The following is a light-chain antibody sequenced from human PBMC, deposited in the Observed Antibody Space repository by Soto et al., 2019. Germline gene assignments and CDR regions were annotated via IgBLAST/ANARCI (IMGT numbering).Light chain of an antibody. CDR3: MHAQQTPYT. CDR2: LGS. CDR1: QSLLHSNGYNY. V-gene: IGKV2-28*01. Sequence: DIVMTQSPLSLPVTPGEPASISCRSSQSLLHSNGYNYLDWYLQKPWQSPQLLIYLGSNRASVVPDRVSGSGSGTDFTLKISRVDAEDVRVYYWMHAQQTPYTVGPGTKLEIK. J-gene: IGKJ2*01.